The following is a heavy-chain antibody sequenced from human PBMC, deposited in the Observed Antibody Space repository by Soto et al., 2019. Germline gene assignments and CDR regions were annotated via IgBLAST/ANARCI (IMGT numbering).Heavy chain of an antibody. Sequence: QLQLQESGPGLVKPSETLSLTCTVSGGSISSSSYYWGWIRQPPGKGLEWIGSIYYSGSTYYNPSLKSRVTISVDTSKNQFSLKLSSVTAADTAVYYCARRTCSVGSCYWDYWGQGTLVTVSS. J-gene: IGHJ4*02. CDR2: IYYSGST. D-gene: IGHD2-15*01. CDR1: GGSISSSSYY. V-gene: IGHV4-39*01. CDR3: ARRTCSVGSCYWDY.